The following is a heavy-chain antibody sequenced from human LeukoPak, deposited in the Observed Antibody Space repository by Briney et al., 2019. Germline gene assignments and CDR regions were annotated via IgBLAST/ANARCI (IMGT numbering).Heavy chain of an antibody. CDR2: IKQDESEK. J-gene: IGHJ4*02. CDR1: GFTFSSYG. CDR3: ARDNGYFSVDY. Sequence: GGSLRLSCAASGFTFSSYGMHWARQAPGKGLEWVANIKQDESEKYYGDPVRGRFTISRDNAQNSLYLQMNSLRAEDTAVYYCARDNGYFSVDYWGQGTLVTVSS. D-gene: IGHD3-22*01. V-gene: IGHV3-7*01.